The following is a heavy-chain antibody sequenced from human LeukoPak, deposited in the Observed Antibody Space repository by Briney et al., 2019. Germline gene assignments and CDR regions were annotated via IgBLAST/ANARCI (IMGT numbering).Heavy chain of an antibody. CDR1: GFTVSSNY. CDR2: IYSGGST. CDR3: ARSLFDSSGYYWGNFDY. V-gene: IGHV3-66*01. D-gene: IGHD3-22*01. Sequence: GSLRLSCAASGFTVSSNYMSWVRQAPGKGLEWVSVIYSGGSTYYADSVKGRFTISRDNSKNTLYLQMNSLRAEDTAVYYCARSLFDSSGYYWGNFDYWGQGTLVTVSS. J-gene: IGHJ4*02.